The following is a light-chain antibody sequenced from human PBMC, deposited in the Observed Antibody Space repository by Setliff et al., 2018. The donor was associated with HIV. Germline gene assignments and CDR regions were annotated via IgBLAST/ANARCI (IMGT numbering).Light chain of an antibody. CDR2: EVS. CDR1: SSDVGGSNY. Sequence: QSALTQPASVSGSPGQSITISCTGTSSDVGGSNYVSWYQQHPGKAPKLMIYEVSNRPSWVSNRFSGSKSGNTASLTISGLQAGDEADYYCSSYTFSSTPYVFGTGTRSPS. V-gene: IGLV2-14*01. J-gene: IGLJ1*01. CDR3: SSYTFSSTPYV.